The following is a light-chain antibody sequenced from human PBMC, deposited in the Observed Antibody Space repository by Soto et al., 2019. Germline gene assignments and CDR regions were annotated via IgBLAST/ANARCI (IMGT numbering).Light chain of an antibody. CDR2: GAS. J-gene: IGKJ4*02. CDR3: QQRNNWPLT. Sequence: IVLKHSPGTLPLSPGERATLSSRASQSVGSSWLAWYQQKPGQAPRRLIYGASTRATGIPARFSGSGSGTDFTLTISSLEPEDVAVYYCQQRNNWPLTFGGGTKVDIK. CDR1: QSVGSSW. V-gene: IGKV3D-20*02.